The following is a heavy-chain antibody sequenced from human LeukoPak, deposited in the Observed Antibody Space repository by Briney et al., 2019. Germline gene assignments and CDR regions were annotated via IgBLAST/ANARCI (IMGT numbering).Heavy chain of an antibody. D-gene: IGHD6-6*01. CDR3: ARAAQYSSSSAWGY. CDR2: IKQDGSEK. V-gene: IGHV3-7*01. J-gene: IGHJ4*02. Sequence: GGSLRLSCAASGFTFSSYWMSWVRQAPGKGLEWVANIKQDGSEKYYVDSVKGRFTISRDNAKDSLYLQMNSLRAEDTAVYYCARAAQYSSSSAWGYWGQGTLVTVSS. CDR1: GFTFSSYW.